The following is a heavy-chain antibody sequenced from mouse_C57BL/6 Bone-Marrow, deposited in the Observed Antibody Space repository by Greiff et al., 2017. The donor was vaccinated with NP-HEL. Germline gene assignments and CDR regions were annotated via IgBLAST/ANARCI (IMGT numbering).Heavy chain of an antibody. CDR3: TRGLRRDRGVDY. Sequence: DVQLQESGAELVRPGASVKLSCTASGFNIKDYYMHWVKQRPEQGLEWIGRIDPEDGDTEYAPKFQGKATMTADTSSTTAYLQLSSLTSEDTAVYYGTRGLRRDRGVDYGGQGTSVTVSS. V-gene: IGHV14-1*01. CDR1: GFNIKDYY. CDR2: IDPEDGDT. J-gene: IGHJ4*01. D-gene: IGHD2-4*01.